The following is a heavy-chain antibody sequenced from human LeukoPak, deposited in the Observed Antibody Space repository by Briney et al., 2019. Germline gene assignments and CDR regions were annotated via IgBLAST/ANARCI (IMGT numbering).Heavy chain of an antibody. V-gene: IGHV3-7*01. CDR1: APIVSSYW. D-gene: IGHD1-1*01. Sequence: QPGRSLTPSWAPSAPIVSSYWMSWVRHAPGKGLEWVAKIKQDGSEKYNVDSVKGRFTISRDNAKNSLYLQMNRLRAEDTAVYYGARGRTTMDVWGQGTTVTVSS. J-gene: IGHJ6*02. CDR2: IKQDGSEK. CDR3: ARGRTTMDV.